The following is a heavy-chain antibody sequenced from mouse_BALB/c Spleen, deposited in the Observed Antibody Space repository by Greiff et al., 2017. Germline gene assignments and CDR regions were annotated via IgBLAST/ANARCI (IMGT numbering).Heavy chain of an antibody. V-gene: IGHV3-6*02. CDR3: ARSTMITLYAMDY. CDR2: ISYDGSN. J-gene: IGHJ4*01. CDR1: GYSITSGYY. Sequence: ESGPGLVKPSQSLSLTCSVTGYSITSGYYWNWIRQFPGNKLEWMGYISYDGSNNYNPSLKNRISITRDTSKNQFFLKLNSVTTEDTATYYCARSTMITLYAMDYWGQGTSVTVSS. D-gene: IGHD2-4*01.